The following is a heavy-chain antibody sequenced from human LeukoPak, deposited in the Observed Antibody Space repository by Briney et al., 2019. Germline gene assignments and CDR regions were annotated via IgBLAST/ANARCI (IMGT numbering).Heavy chain of an antibody. J-gene: IGHJ4*02. CDR2: ISNDATKK. Sequence: GGSLRLSCAASGFTFSTYAMHWVRQAPGKGLEWVAVISNDATKKYYADSVKGRSTISRDNSENTLYLQMNSLRAEDTAVYYCARGGGFDENVLLWFGELSYWGQGTLVTVSS. V-gene: IGHV3-30*03. CDR3: ARGGGFDENVLLWFGELSY. D-gene: IGHD3-10*01. CDR1: GFTFSTYA.